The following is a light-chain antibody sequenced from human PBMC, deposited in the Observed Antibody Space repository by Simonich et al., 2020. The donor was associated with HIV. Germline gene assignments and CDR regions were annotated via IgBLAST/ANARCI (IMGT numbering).Light chain of an antibody. J-gene: IGKJ1*01. Sequence: DIVMTQSPDSLAVSLGERATINCKSSQSILKRSNNKNYLAWYQQKPGQSPKLLMYWAATRESGVPDRFSGSGAGTDLTLTISSLKAEDVAVYYCQQYYSTHWTFGQGTKVEIK. CDR3: QQYYSTHWT. V-gene: IGKV4-1*01. CDR1: QSILKRSNNKNY. CDR2: WAA.